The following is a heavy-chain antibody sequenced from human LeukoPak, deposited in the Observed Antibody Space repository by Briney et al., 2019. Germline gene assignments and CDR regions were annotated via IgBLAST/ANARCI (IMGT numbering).Heavy chain of an antibody. CDR2: IDRGVGST. V-gene: IGHV3-23*01. CDR3: ARDGVSFDY. CDR1: GFTFSIYD. D-gene: IGHD3-16*01. Sequence: PGGSLRLSCAASGFTFSIYDLSWVRQAPGKGLECVSAIDRGVGSTYYADSVKGRFTISRDNAKNSLYLQMNSLRAEDTAIYYCARDGVSFDYWGQGTLVTVSS. J-gene: IGHJ4*02.